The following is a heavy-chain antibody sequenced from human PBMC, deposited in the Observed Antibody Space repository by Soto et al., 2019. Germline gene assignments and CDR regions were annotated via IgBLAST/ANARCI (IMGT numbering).Heavy chain of an antibody. V-gene: IGHV1-69*01. CDR2: IIPIFGTA. CDR1: GYTFTSYG. Sequence: SVKVSCKASGYTFTSYGISWVRPAPGQGLEWMGGIIPIFGTANYAQKFQGRVTITADESTSTAYMELSSLRSEDTAVYYCARGPPHDAFDSWGQGTMVTVSS. J-gene: IGHJ3*02. CDR3: ARGPPHDAFDS.